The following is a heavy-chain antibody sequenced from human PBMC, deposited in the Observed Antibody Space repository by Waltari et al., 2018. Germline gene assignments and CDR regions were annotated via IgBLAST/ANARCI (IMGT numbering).Heavy chain of an antibody. J-gene: IGHJ4*02. CDR2: NTPIFGTA. CDR3: ARDLGPSTLDGYNYGTAPY. D-gene: IGHD5-12*01. V-gene: IGHV1-69*01. CDR1: GGTFSSYA. Sequence: QVQLVQSGAEVKKPGSSVKVSCKASGGTFSSYAISWVRQAPGQGLEWMGGNTPIFGTANDAQKFQGRGTITADESTSTAYMELSSLRSEDTAVYYCARDLGPSTLDGYNYGTAPYWGQGTLVTVSS.